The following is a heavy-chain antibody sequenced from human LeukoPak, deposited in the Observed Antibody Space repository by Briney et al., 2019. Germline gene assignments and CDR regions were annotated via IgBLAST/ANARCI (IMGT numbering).Heavy chain of an antibody. D-gene: IGHD6-19*01. CDR3: AKDRARTKDSSGWEGYFQH. V-gene: IGHV3-23*01. CDR1: GVTFSSYG. Sequence: GGSLRLSCAASGVTFSSYGMHWVRQAPGKGLEWGSAISGSGGSTYYADSVKGRFTISRDNSKNTLYLQMSTLRAEDTAVYYCAKDRARTKDSSGWEGYFQHWARAPWSPSPQ. CDR2: ISGSGGST. J-gene: IGHJ1*01.